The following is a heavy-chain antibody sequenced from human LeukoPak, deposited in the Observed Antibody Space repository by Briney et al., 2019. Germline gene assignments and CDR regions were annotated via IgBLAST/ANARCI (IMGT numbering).Heavy chain of an antibody. V-gene: IGHV4-30-2*01. D-gene: IGHD2-2*01. CDR2: INHSGST. CDR3: ASLWPYQLSAFDI. J-gene: IGHJ3*02. CDR1: GGSISSGGYY. Sequence: SQTLSLTCAVSGGSISSGGYYWSWIRQPPGKGLEWIGEINHSGSTNYNPSLKSRVTISVDTSKNQFSLKLSSVTAADTAVYYCASLWPYQLSAFDIWGQGTLVTVSS.